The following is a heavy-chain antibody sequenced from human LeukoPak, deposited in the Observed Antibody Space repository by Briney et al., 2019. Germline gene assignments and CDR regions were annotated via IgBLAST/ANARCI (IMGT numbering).Heavy chain of an antibody. CDR2: VHYSGTA. Sequence: PSETLSLTCTVSDGSITNYDWSWVRQPPGKGLEFIGHVHYSGTANYNPSLRSRVTISIDTSKKHFFLKLKSVTAADTAVYYCAKRPDSSSWVFDYWGQGTLVTVSS. V-gene: IGHV4-59*01. CDR3: AKRPDSSSWVFDY. D-gene: IGHD6-6*01. J-gene: IGHJ4*02. CDR1: DGSITNYD.